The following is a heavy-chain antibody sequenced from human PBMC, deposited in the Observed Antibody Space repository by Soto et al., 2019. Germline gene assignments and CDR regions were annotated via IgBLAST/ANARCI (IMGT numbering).Heavy chain of an antibody. CDR2: ISSSGSTI. Sequence: ESGGGLVQPGGSLRLSCAASGFTVSSYEMNWVRQAPGKGLEWVSYISSSGSTIHYADSVKGRFTISRDNAKNSLYLQMNSLRAEDTAVYYCAREYCSSTSCYHSYYYYRMDVWGQGTTVTVSS. CDR1: GFTVSSYE. D-gene: IGHD2-2*01. CDR3: AREYCSSTSCYHSYYYYRMDV. J-gene: IGHJ6*02. V-gene: IGHV3-48*03.